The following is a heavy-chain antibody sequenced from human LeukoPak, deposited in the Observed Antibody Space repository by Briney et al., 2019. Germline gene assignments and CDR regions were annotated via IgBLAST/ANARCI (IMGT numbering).Heavy chain of an antibody. V-gene: IGHV4-34*01. CDR2: INHSGST. CDR1: GGSFSGYY. Sequence: PSETLSLTCAVYGGSFSGYYWSWIRQPPGKGLEWIGEINHSGSTNYNPSLKSRVTISVDTSKNQFSLKLSSVTAADTAVYYCARLARYSYGSNYYYYYMDVWGKGTTVTISS. CDR3: ARLARYSYGSNYYYYYMDV. J-gene: IGHJ6*03. D-gene: IGHD5-18*01.